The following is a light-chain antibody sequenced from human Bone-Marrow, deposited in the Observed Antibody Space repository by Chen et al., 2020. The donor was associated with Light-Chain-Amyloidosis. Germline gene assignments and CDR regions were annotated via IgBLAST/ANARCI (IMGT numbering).Light chain of an antibody. CDR2: DNN. J-gene: IGLJ2*01. CDR1: SSNIGNNY. Sequence: SALTQPPSVSAAPGQRVTISCSGSSSNIGNNYVSWYQQLPGTAPKLLIYDNNKRPSGIPDLFSGSKSGTSATLGITGLQTGDEADYYCGTWDSSLSVVFGGGTKLTVL. CDR3: GTWDSSLSVV. V-gene: IGLV1-51*01.